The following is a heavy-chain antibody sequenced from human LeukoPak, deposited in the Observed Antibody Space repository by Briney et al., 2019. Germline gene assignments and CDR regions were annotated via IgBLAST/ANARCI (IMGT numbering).Heavy chain of an antibody. J-gene: IGHJ4*02. Sequence: GGSLRHSCAASGFTLSSYSMNWVRQAPGKGLEWVSYISSSSSVIYYADSVKGRFTISRDNAKSSLYLQMNSLRAEDTAVYYCARAADCSSTSCYLYHFDYWGQGTLVTVSS. CDR3: ARAADCSSTSCYLYHFDY. CDR2: ISSSSSVI. CDR1: GFTLSSYS. D-gene: IGHD2-2*01. V-gene: IGHV3-48*01.